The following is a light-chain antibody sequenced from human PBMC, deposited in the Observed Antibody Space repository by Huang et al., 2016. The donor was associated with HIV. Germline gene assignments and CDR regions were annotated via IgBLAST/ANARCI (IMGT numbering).Light chain of an antibody. Sequence: EIVMTQSPATLSVSPGERATLSCRASQNIGGSLAWYQKKPGQAPRLPIYEASTSATGIPARFSGSESGTDFTLTISSLQSEDFAVYYCQQYNDWSAVTFGGGTKVEI. V-gene: IGKV3-15*01. CDR3: QQYNDWSAVT. CDR1: QNIGGS. J-gene: IGKJ4*01. CDR2: EAS.